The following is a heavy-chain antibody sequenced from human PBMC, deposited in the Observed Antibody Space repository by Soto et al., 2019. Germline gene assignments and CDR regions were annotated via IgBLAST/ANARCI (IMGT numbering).Heavy chain of an antibody. CDR1: GFALTPYT. CDR3: AKDAEMHATRLLSYFALDL. CDR2: LSSDGSNS. J-gene: IGHJ6*02. D-gene: IGHD3-16*01. V-gene: IGHV3-30-3*02. Sequence: PGGSLRLSCAASGFALTPYTLHRVRQAPGKGLEWVAGLSSDGSNSFYPDSVKGRITISRDNSKTTVHLQITNLRPDDTAMYYCAKDAEMHATRLLSYFALDLWGRGTAVTVSS.